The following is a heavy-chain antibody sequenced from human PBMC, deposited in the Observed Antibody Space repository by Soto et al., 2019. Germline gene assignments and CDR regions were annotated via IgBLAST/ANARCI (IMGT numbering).Heavy chain of an antibody. Sequence: QVQLVESGGGVVQPGRSLRLSCAASGFTFSSYGMHWVRQAPGKGLEWVAVISYDGSNKYYADSVKGRFTISRDNYKNTLYLQMNSLRAEDTAVYYCAKDVRVRRGSEDYYYYYGMDVWGQGSTVSVSS. CDR3: AKDVRVRRGSEDYYYYYGMDV. CDR2: ISYDGSNK. V-gene: IGHV3-30*18. D-gene: IGHD3-10*01. CDR1: GFTFSSYG. J-gene: IGHJ6*02.